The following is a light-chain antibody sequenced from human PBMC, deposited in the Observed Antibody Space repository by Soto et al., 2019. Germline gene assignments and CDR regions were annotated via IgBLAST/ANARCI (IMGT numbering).Light chain of an antibody. CDR1: SSDVGSYNL. Sequence: QSALTQPASVSGYPGQSITISCTGTSSDVGSYNLVSWYQQHPGKAPKLMIYEVSKRPSGVSNRFSGSKSGNTASLTISGLQAEDEADYYCCSYAGSSSLFGGGTKVTVL. CDR3: CSYAGSSSL. V-gene: IGLV2-23*02. CDR2: EVS. J-gene: IGLJ2*01.